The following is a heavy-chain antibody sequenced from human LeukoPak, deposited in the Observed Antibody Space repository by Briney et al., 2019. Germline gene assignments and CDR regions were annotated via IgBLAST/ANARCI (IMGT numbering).Heavy chain of an antibody. Sequence: GGSLRLSCAASGFTFNDYAMHWVRLAPGKGLEWVSGVSWNSGNIGYADSVEGRFTVSRDNAKDTLYLQMNNLRAEDTAVYYCARDRGYYYLDVWGKGTTVTVSS. CDR3: ARDRGYYYLDV. J-gene: IGHJ6*03. CDR1: GFTFNDYA. V-gene: IGHV3-9*01. D-gene: IGHD3-10*01. CDR2: VSWNSGNI.